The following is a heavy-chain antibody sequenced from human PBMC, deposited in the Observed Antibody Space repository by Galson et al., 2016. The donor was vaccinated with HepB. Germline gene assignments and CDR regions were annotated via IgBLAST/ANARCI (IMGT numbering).Heavy chain of an antibody. D-gene: IGHD3-3*01. CDR3: ARDQYHSFWSADRFYYYGMDV. J-gene: IGHJ6*02. CDR1: GFTFSNYW. Sequence: SLRLSCAASGFTFSNYWMTWVRQAPGKGLEWVANIKQDGSEKYYVDSVKGRFSISRDNAKNSLYLQMNSPRAEDTAVYYCARDQYHSFWSADRFYYYGMDVWGQGTTVTVSS. V-gene: IGHV3-7*04. CDR2: IKQDGSEK.